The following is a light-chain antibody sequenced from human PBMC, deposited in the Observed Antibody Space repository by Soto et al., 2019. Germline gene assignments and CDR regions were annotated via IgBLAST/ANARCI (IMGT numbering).Light chain of an antibody. J-gene: IGLJ1*01. Sequence: QSALTQPASVSGSLGQSITISCTGTSSDVAAYNHVSWYQQHPGKAPKLMIYDVSNRPSGVSNRFSGSKSGNTASLTISGLQAEDEADYYCSSYTTTSTLYVFGGGTKLTV. V-gene: IGLV2-14*01. CDR2: DVS. CDR1: SSDVAAYNH. CDR3: SSYTTTSTLYV.